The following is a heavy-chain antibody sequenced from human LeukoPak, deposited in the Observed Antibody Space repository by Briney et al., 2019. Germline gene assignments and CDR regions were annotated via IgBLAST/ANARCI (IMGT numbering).Heavy chain of an antibody. Sequence: PSETLSLTCTVSGGSISSSSYYWGWIRQPPGKGLEWIGSIYYSGTTYYNPSLKSRVTVLVDTSKNQFSLKLSSVTAADTAVYYCARDSTHYYDTSGSYISYAFDIWGQGTMVTVSS. CDR2: IYYSGTT. CDR3: ARDSTHYYDTSGSYISYAFDI. J-gene: IGHJ3*02. V-gene: IGHV4-39*07. CDR1: GGSISSSSYY. D-gene: IGHD3-22*01.